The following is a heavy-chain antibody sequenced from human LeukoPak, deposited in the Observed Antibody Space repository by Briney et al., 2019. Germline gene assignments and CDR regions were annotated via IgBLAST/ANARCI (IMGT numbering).Heavy chain of an antibody. V-gene: IGHV3-11*01. CDR1: GFTFNDYY. CDR2: ISNTGHTI. Sequence: PGGSLRLSCAASGFTFNDYYMTWIRQAPGKGLECVSYISNTGHTIYYADSVKGRFTISRDNAKNSLYLQMNTLRAEDTAVYYCARSPYYYMDVWGKGTTVTASS. J-gene: IGHJ6*03. CDR3: ARSPYYYMDV.